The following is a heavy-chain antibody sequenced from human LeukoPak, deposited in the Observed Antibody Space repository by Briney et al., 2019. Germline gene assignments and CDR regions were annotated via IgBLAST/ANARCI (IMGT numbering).Heavy chain of an antibody. J-gene: IGHJ5*01. CDR2: ITTSTGNP. Sequence: ASVKVSSKASGYIFTNYAINWMRQAPGQGLEWMGWITTSTGNPTYAQGFTGRFVFSSDTSVSTAYLQISSLRAEDTAVYYCARDPYAPPSSDLQRFDSWGQGTLVTVSS. D-gene: IGHD6-19*01. CDR1: GYIFTNYA. CDR3: ARDPYAPPSSDLQRFDS. V-gene: IGHV7-4-1*02.